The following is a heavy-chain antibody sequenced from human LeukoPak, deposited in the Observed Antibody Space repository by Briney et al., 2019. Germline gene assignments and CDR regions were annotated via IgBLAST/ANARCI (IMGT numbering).Heavy chain of an antibody. V-gene: IGHV3-23*01. CDR2: ISGGGDIT. D-gene: IGHD2-21*02. J-gene: IGHJ4*02. Sequence: GGSLRLSCAASGFTFSSIAMSWVRQTAGKGLEWVSAISGGGDITYYADSVKGRFTISRDNSKDTLFLQMHSLRPGDTAVYYCVREDTPATANYWGQGTLVTISS. CDR1: GFTFSSIA. CDR3: VREDTPATANY.